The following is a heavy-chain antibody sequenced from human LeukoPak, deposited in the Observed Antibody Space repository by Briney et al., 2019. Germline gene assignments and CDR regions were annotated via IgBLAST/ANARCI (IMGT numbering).Heavy chain of an antibody. CDR3: TFPYCGGGSCAL. D-gene: IGHD2-15*01. J-gene: IGHJ4*02. CDR1: GLAFSDYW. CDR2: IKQDGGHQ. Sequence: GGSLSLSCAASGLAFSDYWMSWVRQAPGKGLEWVANIKQDGGHQNYVDSVKGRFTISRDNAKNSLYLQMNSLRAEDTAKCASTFPYCGGGSCALGGQGTLVTVSS. V-gene: IGHV3-7*01.